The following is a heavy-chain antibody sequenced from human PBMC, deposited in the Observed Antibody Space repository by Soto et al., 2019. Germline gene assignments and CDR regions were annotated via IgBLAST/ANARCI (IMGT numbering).Heavy chain of an antibody. Sequence: NPSETLSLTCTVSGGSISSGDYYWSWIRQPPGKGLEWIGYIYYSGSTYYNPSLKSRVTISVDTSKNQFSLKLSSVTAADTAVYYCAREPMHTKAWGVSYYYYGMDVWGQGTTVTVSS. D-gene: IGHD2-8*01. CDR3: AREPMHTKAWGVSYYYYGMDV. J-gene: IGHJ6*02. V-gene: IGHV4-30-4*01. CDR1: GGSISSGDYY. CDR2: IYYSGST.